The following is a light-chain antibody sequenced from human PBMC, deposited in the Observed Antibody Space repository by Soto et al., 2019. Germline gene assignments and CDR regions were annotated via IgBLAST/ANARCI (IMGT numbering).Light chain of an antibody. V-gene: IGLV1-40*01. CDR3: QSYDSSLSGYV. CDR2: DNT. J-gene: IGLJ1*01. CDR1: SSNIGAGYD. Sequence: QPVLTQPPSVSGAPGQRVTISCTGSSSNIGAGYDVCWYQQLPGTAPKVLIYDNTHRPSGVPDRFSGSDSGTSASLAITGLQAEDEADYYCQSYDSSLSGYVFGTGTKLTVL.